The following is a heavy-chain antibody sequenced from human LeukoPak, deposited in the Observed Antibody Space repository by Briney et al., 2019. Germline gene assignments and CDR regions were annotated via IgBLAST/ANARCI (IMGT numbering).Heavy chain of an antibody. D-gene: IGHD3-10*01. CDR1: GYTFASDD. CDR2: INPNSGYT. V-gene: IGHV1-8*01. Sequence: ASVKVSCKASGYTFASDDINWVRQATGQGLEWMGWINPNSGYTGYAQKFQGRVTMTANPSISTVYLELSSLRSEDTAVYYCAKAPNYYGSGSPYRMDVWGKGTMVTVSS. CDR3: AKAPNYYGSGSPYRMDV. J-gene: IGHJ6*04.